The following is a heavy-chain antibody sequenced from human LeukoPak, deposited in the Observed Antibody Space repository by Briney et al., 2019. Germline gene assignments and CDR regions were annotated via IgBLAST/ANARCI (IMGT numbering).Heavy chain of an antibody. V-gene: IGHV3-48*01. J-gene: IGHJ4*02. Sequence: GGSLRLSCAASGFTFSSYSMNWVRQAPGKGLEWVSYISSSSSTIYYADSVKGRFTISRDNAKNSLYLQMNSLRAEDTAVYYCARELYDSSGYLDYWGQGTLVTVSS. D-gene: IGHD3-22*01. CDR2: ISSSSSTI. CDR1: GFTFSSYS. CDR3: ARELYDSSGYLDY.